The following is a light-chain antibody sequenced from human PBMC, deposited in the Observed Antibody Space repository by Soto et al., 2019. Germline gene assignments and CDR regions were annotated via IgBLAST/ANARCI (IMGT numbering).Light chain of an antibody. V-gene: IGKV1-39*01. J-gene: IGKJ5*01. CDR1: QSISSH. CDR2: AAS. Sequence: IQMTQSPSSLSASVGDRVTITCRASQSISSHLNWYQQKPGRAPNLLIYAASTLQTGVPSRFSGSGSGTYFTLTISSLQPDDFATYYCQQTYSSLVTFGQGTRLEIK. CDR3: QQTYSSLVT.